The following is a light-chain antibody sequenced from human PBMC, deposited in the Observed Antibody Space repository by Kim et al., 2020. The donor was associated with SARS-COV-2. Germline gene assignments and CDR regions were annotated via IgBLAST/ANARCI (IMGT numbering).Light chain of an antibody. CDR3: QTWDSITVA. V-gene: IGLV3-1*01. J-gene: IGLJ2*01. CDR1: KLGDKY. Sequence: SYELTQPPSVSVSPGQTASITCSGDKLGDKYACWYQQKPGQSPVLVIYQDTKRPSGIPERFSGSNSGNTATLTISGTQAMDEADYYCQTWDSITVAFGGGTQLTVL. CDR2: QDT.